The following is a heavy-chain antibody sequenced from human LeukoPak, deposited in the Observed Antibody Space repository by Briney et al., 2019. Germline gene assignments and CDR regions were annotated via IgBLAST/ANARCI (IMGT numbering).Heavy chain of an antibody. CDR3: ARGCSSTSCYHYYYYRMDV. V-gene: IGHV4-34*01. J-gene: IGHJ6*02. CDR2: INHSGST. Sequence: SETLSLTCAVYGGSFSGYYWSWIRQPPGKGLEWIGEINHSGSTNYNPSLKSRVTISVDTSKNQFSLKLSSVTAADTAVYYCARGCSSTSCYHYYYYRMDVWGQGTTVTVSS. CDR1: GGSFSGYY. D-gene: IGHD2-2*01.